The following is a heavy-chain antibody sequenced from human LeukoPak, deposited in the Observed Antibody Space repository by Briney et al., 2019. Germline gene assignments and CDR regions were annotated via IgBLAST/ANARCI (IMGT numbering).Heavy chain of an antibody. CDR1: GGTFSSYA. D-gene: IGHD3-3*01. Sequence: SVKVSCKASGGTFSSYAISWVRQAPGQGLEWMGGIIPIFGTANYAQKFQGRVTITADESTSTAYMELSRLRSEDTAVYYCARELRSPDAFDIWGQGTMVTVSS. CDR3: ARELRSPDAFDI. CDR2: IIPIFGTA. J-gene: IGHJ3*02. V-gene: IGHV1-69*13.